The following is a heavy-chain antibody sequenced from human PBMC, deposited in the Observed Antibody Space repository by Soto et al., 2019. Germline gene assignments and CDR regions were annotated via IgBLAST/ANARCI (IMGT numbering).Heavy chain of an antibody. Sequence: SLQVSCKSSGFTFTSSAVQWVRQARGQRLEWIGWIVVGSGNTNYAQKFQERVTITRDMSTSTAYMELSSLRSEDTAVYYCAADVDTKGPWGQGTLVTVS. J-gene: IGHJ5*02. CDR3: AADVDTKGP. D-gene: IGHD5-18*01. V-gene: IGHV1-58*01. CDR1: GFTFTSSA. CDR2: IVVGSGNT.